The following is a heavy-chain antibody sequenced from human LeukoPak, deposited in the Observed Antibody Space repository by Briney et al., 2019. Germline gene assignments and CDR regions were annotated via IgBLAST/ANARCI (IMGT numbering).Heavy chain of an antibody. CDR2: ISAYNGDT. CDR3: AVRNRSSWTPFDF. V-gene: IGHV1-18*01. Sequence: ASVKLSCKASGYTFTNYGISWVRQAPGQGLEWMGWISAYNGDTNYAPNLKGRVTMPTDTSTSTAYIEQRSLKSDDTAVYYCAVRNRSSWTPFDFWGQGTLVTVSS. CDR1: GYTFTNYG. J-gene: IGHJ4*02. D-gene: IGHD6-13*01.